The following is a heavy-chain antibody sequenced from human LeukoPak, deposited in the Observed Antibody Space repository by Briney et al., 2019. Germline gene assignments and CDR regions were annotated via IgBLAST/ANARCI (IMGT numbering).Heavy chain of an antibody. J-gene: IGHJ4*02. CDR3: AKKYGQIPSFDY. Sequence: GGSLRLSCAACGFTFSRNAMSWVRQAPGKGPQWVSGITGSGGSTDSADSVKGRFTISRDNSKNTLYLQMNSLRVEDTAVYYCAKKYGQIPSFDYWGQGTLVTVSS. D-gene: IGHD2-2*01. V-gene: IGHV3-23*01. CDR1: GFTFSRNA. CDR2: ITGSGGST.